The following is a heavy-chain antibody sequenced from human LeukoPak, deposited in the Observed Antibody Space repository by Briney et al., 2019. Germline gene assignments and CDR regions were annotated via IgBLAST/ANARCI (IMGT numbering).Heavy chain of an antibody. CDR2: ISMSGDNT. CDR3: AKVTPLAPR. CDR1: GFTFLNYA. Sequence: GGSLRLPCAASGFTFLNYAMSWLRQAPGKGPEWVSSISMSGDNTYYADSVKGRFTISSDNSKNTMHLQMNSLRAEDTAVYYCAKVTPLAPRRGQGTLVTVSS. D-gene: IGHD1-1*01. J-gene: IGHJ4*02. V-gene: IGHV3-23*01.